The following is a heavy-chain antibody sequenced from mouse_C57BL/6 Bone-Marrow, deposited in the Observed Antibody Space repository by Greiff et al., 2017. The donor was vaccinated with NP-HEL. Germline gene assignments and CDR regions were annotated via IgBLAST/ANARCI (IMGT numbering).Heavy chain of an antibody. CDR2: IDPENGDT. CDR1: GFNFTADP. J-gene: IGHJ1*03. V-gene: IGHV14-4*01. Sequence: VQLQQSGAELVRPGASVKLSCTASGFNFTADPMHWVKQRPEQGLEWIGCIDPENGDTEYASKFKGKATLTADKSSNTAYLHLSSLTSEDTAVYDGSTVSSGYGYFEVWGTGTTVTVTS. D-gene: IGHD1-1*01. CDR3: STVSSGYGYFEV.